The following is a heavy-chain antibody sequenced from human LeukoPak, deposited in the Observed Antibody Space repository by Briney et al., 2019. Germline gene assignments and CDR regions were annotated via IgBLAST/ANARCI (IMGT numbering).Heavy chain of an antibody. J-gene: IGHJ5*02. D-gene: IGHD6-6*01. CDR2: IWYDGSNK. CDR3: ARDVIAALGGWFDP. Sequence: GGSLRLSCAASGFTFSSYAMHWVRQAPGKGLEWVAVIWYDGSNKYYADSVKGRFTISRDNSKNTLYLQMNSLRAEDTAVYYCARDVIAALGGWFDPWGQGTLVTVSS. CDR1: GFTFSSYA. V-gene: IGHV3-33*08.